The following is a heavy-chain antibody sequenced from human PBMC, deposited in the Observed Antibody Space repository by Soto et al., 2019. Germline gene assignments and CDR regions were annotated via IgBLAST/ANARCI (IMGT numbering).Heavy chain of an antibody. Sequence: QVQLVQSGPEVKKPGASVKVSCKASGYTFTGYYIHWVRQAPGQELEWMGSINPKTGATNYAQKFQGRVTMTTDTAISTVYMDLNRLRSDDTAVYFCARVEQWLDPRRGNFDNWGQGSLVTVSS. CDR2: INPKTGAT. J-gene: IGHJ4*02. V-gene: IGHV1-2*02. CDR3: ARVEQWLDPRRGNFDN. D-gene: IGHD6-19*01. CDR1: GYTFTGYY.